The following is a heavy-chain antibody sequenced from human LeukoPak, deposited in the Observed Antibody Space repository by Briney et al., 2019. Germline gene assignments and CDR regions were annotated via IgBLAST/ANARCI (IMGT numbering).Heavy chain of an antibody. D-gene: IGHD3-10*01. CDR3: YGESYLFDY. CDR1: GFTFGNYL. Sequence: GGPLTLSCAASGFTFGNYLMNWVRQARGKGVEWVANIKQGGSEKYYVDSVKGRFTISRDNAKNSLYLQMNSLRAEDTAVYYCYGESYLFDYWGQGTPVTVSS. V-gene: IGHV3-7*01. CDR2: IKQGGSEK. J-gene: IGHJ4*02.